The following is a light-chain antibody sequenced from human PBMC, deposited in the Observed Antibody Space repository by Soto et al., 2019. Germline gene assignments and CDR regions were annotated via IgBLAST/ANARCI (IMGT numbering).Light chain of an antibody. CDR1: SSNIGNNA. CDR3: AAWDDSLNGRRV. V-gene: IGLV1-36*01. Sequence: QSVLTQPPSVSEAPRQRVTISCSGSSSNIGNNAVNWYPQLPGQAPKLLIYYDDLLPSGVSDRFSGSKSGTSASLAISGLQSEDEADYYWAAWDDSLNGRRVFGGGTQLTVL. J-gene: IGLJ2*01. CDR2: YDD.